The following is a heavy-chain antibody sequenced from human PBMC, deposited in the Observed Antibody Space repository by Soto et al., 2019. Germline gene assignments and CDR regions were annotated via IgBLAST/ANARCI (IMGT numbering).Heavy chain of an antibody. V-gene: IGHV3-33*01. CDR3: AREDYYGWGSYFDY. Sequence: QVQLVESGGGVVQPGRSLRLSCAASGFTFSSYGMHWVRQAPGKGLEWVAVIWYDGSNKYYAESVKVRFTISRDNSKNTLYLQMNSLRAEDTAVYYCAREDYYGWGSYFDYWGQGTLVTVSS. J-gene: IGHJ4*02. CDR1: GFTFSSYG. CDR2: IWYDGSNK. D-gene: IGHD3-10*01.